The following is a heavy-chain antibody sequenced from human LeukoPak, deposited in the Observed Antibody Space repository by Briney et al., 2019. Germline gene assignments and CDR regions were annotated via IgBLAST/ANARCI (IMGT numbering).Heavy chain of an antibody. CDR2: IYYTGST. CDR3: ARQAESRIAVAATGLYYFDY. V-gene: IGHV4-39*01. CDR1: GGSISSTSYY. J-gene: IGHJ4*02. Sequence: SETLSLTCTVSGGSISSTSYYWGWIRQPPGKGLEWIGTIYYTGSTYYNPSLKSRVTISVDRSKNQFSLKLRSVTAADTAVYHCARQAESRIAVAATGLYYFDYWGQGTLVTVSS. D-gene: IGHD6-19*01.